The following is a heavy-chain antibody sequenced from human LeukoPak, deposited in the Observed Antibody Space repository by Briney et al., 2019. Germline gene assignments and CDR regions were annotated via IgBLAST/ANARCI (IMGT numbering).Heavy chain of an antibody. V-gene: IGHV4-59*08. CDR1: GGSFSGYY. J-gene: IGHJ5*02. D-gene: IGHD6-13*01. CDR2: IYYSGTT. CDR3: ARSVSQQQLWWFDP. Sequence: SETLSLTCAVYGGSFSGYYWSWIRQPPGKGLEWIGYIYYSGTTNYNPSLKSRVSISVDTSKNQFSLKLSSVTAADTAMYYCARSVSQQQLWWFDPWGQGTLVTVSS.